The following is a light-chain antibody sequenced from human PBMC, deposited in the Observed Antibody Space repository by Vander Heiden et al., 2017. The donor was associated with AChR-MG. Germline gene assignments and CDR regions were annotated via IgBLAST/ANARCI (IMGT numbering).Light chain of an antibody. J-gene: IGLJ1*01. CDR3: SSYTSSSTDYV. V-gene: IGLV2-14*01. CDR2: DVS. Sequence: QSALTQPASVSGSPGQPITISCTGTSSDVGGYNYVSWYQQHPGKAPKLMIYDVSKRPSGVSNRFSGSKSGNTASLTISGLQAEDEADYYCSSYTSSSTDYVFGTGTKVTVL. CDR1: SSDVGGYNY.